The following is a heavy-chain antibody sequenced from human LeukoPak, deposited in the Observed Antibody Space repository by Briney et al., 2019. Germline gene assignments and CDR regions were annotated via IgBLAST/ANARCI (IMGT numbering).Heavy chain of an antibody. J-gene: IGHJ3*02. D-gene: IGHD1-1*01. CDR2: ISSSSSYI. Sequence: GGSLRLSCGASGFTFSSYSMNWVRQAPGKGLEWVSSISSSSSYIYYADSVKGRFTISRDNAKNSLYLQMNSLRAEDTAVYYCARGANWNDVAAFDIWGQGTMVTVSS. CDR3: ARGANWNDVAAFDI. V-gene: IGHV3-21*01. CDR1: GFTFSSYS.